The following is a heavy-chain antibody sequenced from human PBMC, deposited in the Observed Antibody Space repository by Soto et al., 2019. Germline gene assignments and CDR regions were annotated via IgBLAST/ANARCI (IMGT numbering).Heavy chain of an antibody. CDR3: VRDAPWGWFDY. CDR1: GGSISSYY. V-gene: IGHV4-59*01. Sequence: SETLSLTCTVSGGSISSYYWSWIRQPPGKGLEWIGYIYYSGSTNYNPSLKSRVTISVDTSKNQFSLKLSSVTAADTAVYYCVRDAPWGWFDYWGQGTLVTVSS. CDR2: IYYSGST. D-gene: IGHD3-16*01. J-gene: IGHJ4*02.